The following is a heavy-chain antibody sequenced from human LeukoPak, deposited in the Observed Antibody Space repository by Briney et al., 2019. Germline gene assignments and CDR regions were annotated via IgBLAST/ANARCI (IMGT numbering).Heavy chain of an antibody. V-gene: IGHV3-30*02. Sequence: PGRSLRLSCAVSGFTFSSYCMHWVRQAPGKALEWVAFIRHSGSNKYYAYPVKGRFTTSRDNSNNTLYLQMISLRAKDTAVYYCAKDGVTTRVIHYFDYWGQGTLVTVSS. J-gene: IGHJ4*01. D-gene: IGHD4-11*01. CDR2: IRHSGSNK. CDR1: GFTFSSYC. CDR3: AKDGVTTRVIHYFDY.